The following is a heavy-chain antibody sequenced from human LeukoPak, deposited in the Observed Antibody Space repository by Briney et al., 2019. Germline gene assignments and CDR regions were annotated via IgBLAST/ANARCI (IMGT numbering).Heavy chain of an antibody. CDR2: MNPNSGNT. Sequence: ASVKVSCKASGYTFTSYDINWVRQATGQGLEWMGWMNPNSGNTGYAQKFQGRVTMTRNTSISTAHMELSSLRSEDTAVYYCALYYDSSPGYFDYWGQGTLVTVSS. V-gene: IGHV1-8*01. CDR1: GYTFTSYD. D-gene: IGHD3-22*01. CDR3: ALYYDSSPGYFDY. J-gene: IGHJ4*02.